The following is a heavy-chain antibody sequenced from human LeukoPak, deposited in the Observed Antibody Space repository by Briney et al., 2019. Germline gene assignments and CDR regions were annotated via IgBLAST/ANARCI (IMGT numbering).Heavy chain of an antibody. D-gene: IGHD3-22*01. J-gene: IGHJ4*02. CDR3: ARVTGYMIEDYFDY. CDR2: INHSGST. Sequence: SSETLSLTCAVYGGSFSGYYWSWIRQPPGKGLEWIGEINHSGSTNYNPSLKSRVTISVDTSKNQFSLKLSSVTAADTAVYYCARVTGYMIEDYFDYWGQGTLVTVSS. CDR1: GGSFSGYY. V-gene: IGHV4-34*01.